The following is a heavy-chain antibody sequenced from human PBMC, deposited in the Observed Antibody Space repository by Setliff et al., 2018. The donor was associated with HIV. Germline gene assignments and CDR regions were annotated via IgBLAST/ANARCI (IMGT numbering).Heavy chain of an antibody. V-gene: IGHV1-69*13. CDR1: GGTFSSYA. J-gene: IGHJ1*01. D-gene: IGHD3-22*01. Sequence: SVKVSCKASGGTFSSYALGWVRQAPGQGLEWMGGIIPLFGTTKNAQKFQGRVTITADESTSTAYMELSSLRSEDTAVYYCARDSFPSTNYYDSSAYPFAEYFQHWGQGTLVTVS. CDR3: ARDSFPSTNYYDSSAYPFAEYFQH. CDR2: IIPLFGTT.